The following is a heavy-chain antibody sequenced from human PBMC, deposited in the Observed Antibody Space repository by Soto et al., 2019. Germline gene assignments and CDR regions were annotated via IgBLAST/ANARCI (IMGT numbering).Heavy chain of an antibody. D-gene: IGHD2-2*01. CDR1: GFTFSSYS. J-gene: IGHJ4*02. CDR2: INSGSDTI. Sequence: EVQLVESGGGLVQPGGSLRLSCAASGFTFSSYSMNWVRQAPGKGLEWVSYINSGSDTIYYADSVKGRFTISRDNVKNSLYLQMNSLRDEDTAVYYCARDILRYCSGTTCYSYYFDYWGQGTLVTVSS. V-gene: IGHV3-48*02. CDR3: ARDILRYCSGTTCYSYYFDY.